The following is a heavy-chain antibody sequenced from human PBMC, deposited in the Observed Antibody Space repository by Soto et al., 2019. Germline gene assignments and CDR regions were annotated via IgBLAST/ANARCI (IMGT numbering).Heavy chain of an antibody. V-gene: IGHV5-51*01. CDR1: GYSFTSYW. CDR2: IYPGDSDT. Sequence: GESLKISCKGSGYSFTSYWIGWVRQMPGKGLEWMGIIYPGDSDTRYSPSVQGQVTISADKSSSTACLQWSSLKASDTAMYYCARRRGSKDFDAFDIWGQGTLVTVSS. D-gene: IGHD3-10*01. J-gene: IGHJ3*02. CDR3: ARRRGSKDFDAFDI.